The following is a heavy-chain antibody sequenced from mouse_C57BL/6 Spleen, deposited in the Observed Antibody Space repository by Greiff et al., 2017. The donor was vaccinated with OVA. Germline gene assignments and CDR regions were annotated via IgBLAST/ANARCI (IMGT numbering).Heavy chain of an antibody. CDR3: ARKVLTDFFDY. CDR2: INPNNGGT. V-gene: IGHV1-26*01. CDR1: GYTFTDYY. D-gene: IGHD1-1*01. Sequence: VQLQQSGPELVKPGASVKISCKASGYTFTDYYMNWVKQSHGKSLEWIGDINPNNGGTSYNQKFKGKATLTVDKSSSTAYMELRSLTSEDSAVYYCARKVLTDFFDYWGQGTTLTVSS. J-gene: IGHJ2*01.